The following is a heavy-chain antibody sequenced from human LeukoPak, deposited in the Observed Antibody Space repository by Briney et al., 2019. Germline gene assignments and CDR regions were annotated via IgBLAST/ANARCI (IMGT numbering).Heavy chain of an antibody. Sequence: SETLSLTCAVSGGSICSGGYSWSWIRQPPGKGLEWSGYIYHSGSTYYNPSLKSRVTISVDRSKNQFSLKLSSVTAADTAVYYCARDYYDSSGYYVGDYWGQGTLVTVSS. J-gene: IGHJ4*02. V-gene: IGHV4-30-2*01. CDR2: IYHSGST. D-gene: IGHD3-22*01. CDR3: ARDYYDSSGYYVGDY. CDR1: GGSICSGGYS.